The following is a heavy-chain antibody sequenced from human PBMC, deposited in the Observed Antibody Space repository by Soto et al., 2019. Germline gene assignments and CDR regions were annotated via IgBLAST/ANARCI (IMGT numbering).Heavy chain of an antibody. Sequence: QVQLVESGGGVVQPGRSLRLSCAASGFTFSSYAMHWVRQAPGKGLEWVAVISYDGSNKYYADSVKGRFTISRDNSKNTLYLQMNSLRAEDTAVYYCARDRAAMVTGYFDYWRQGTLVTVSS. CDR1: GFTFSSYA. CDR2: ISYDGSNK. J-gene: IGHJ4*02. D-gene: IGHD5-18*01. V-gene: IGHV3-30-3*01. CDR3: ARDRAAMVTGYFDY.